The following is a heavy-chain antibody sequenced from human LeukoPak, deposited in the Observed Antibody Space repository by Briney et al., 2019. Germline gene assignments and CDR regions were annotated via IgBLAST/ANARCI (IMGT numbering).Heavy chain of an antibody. J-gene: IGHJ4*02. CDR1: GGSFSGYY. CDR3: ATDYGGHFDY. CDR2: INHSGST. D-gene: IGHD4-23*01. Sequence: SETLSLTCAVYGGSFSGYYWSWIRQPPGKGLEWIGEINHSGSTNYNPSLKSRVTISVDTSKNQFSLKLSSVTAADTAVYYCATDYGGHFDYWGQGTLVTVSS. V-gene: IGHV4-34*01.